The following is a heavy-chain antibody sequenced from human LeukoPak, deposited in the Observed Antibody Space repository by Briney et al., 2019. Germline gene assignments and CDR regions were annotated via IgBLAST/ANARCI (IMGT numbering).Heavy chain of an antibody. CDR2: INPSGGST. CDR1: GYTFTSYY. Sequence: ASVKVSCKASGYTFTSYYMHWVRQAPGQGLELMGIINPSGGSTSYAQKFQGRVTMTRDTSTSTVYMELSSLRSEDTAVYYCARSYGSYLFDYWGQGTLVTVSS. V-gene: IGHV1-46*01. J-gene: IGHJ4*02. CDR3: ARSYGSYLFDY. D-gene: IGHD1-26*01.